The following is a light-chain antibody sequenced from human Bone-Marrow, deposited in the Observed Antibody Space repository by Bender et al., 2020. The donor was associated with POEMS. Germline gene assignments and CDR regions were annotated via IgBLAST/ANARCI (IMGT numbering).Light chain of an antibody. V-gene: IGLV3-19*01. Sequence: SSELTQDPTVSVALGQTVRITCQGDSLSRYYASWYQQKPGQAPLLVIYGRNKRPSGIPDRFSGSSSGNTASLTITGAQAEDEADYYCNSRDSSDYHVLFGGGTKLTVL. CDR1: SLSRYY. J-gene: IGLJ2*01. CDR2: GRN. CDR3: NSRDSSDYHVL.